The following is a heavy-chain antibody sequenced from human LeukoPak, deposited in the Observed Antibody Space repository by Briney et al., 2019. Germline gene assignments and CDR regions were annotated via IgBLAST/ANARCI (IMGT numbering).Heavy chain of an antibody. Sequence: PSETLSLTCTVSGGSVSGSSYYWGWIRQPPGKGLEWIGSIYYSGSTYYNPSLKSRVIISVDTSKNQFSLKLSSVTAADTAVYYCARPKHGDAFDIWGQGTMVTVSS. CDR2: IYYSGST. CDR3: ARPKHGDAFDI. CDR1: GGSVSGSSYY. V-gene: IGHV4-39*01. J-gene: IGHJ3*02.